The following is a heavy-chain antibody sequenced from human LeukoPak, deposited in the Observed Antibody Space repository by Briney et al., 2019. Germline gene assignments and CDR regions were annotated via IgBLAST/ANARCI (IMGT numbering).Heavy chain of an antibody. CDR3: AKDAIGGGWPYYFDY. CDR2: IRYDGSNK. CDR1: GFTFSSYG. V-gene: IGHV3-30*02. J-gene: IGHJ4*02. Sequence: GGSLRLSCAASGFTFSSYGMYWVRQAPGKGLEWVAFIRYDGSNKYYADSVKGRFTISRDNSKNTLYLQMNSLRAEDTAVYYCAKDAIGGGWPYYFDYWGQGTLVTVSS. D-gene: IGHD3-16*01.